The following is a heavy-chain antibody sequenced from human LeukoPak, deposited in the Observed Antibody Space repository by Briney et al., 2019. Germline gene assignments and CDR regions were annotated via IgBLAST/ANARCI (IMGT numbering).Heavy chain of an antibody. CDR3: ASLRFLEWFFGTTSEYYFDY. CDR2: IYYSGST. CDR1: GGSISSSSYY. V-gene: IGHV4-39*01. Sequence: SETLSLTCTVSGGSISSSSYYWGWIRQPPGKGLEWIGSIYYSGSTYYNPSLKSRVTISVDTSKDQFSLKLSSVTAADTAVYYCASLRFLEWFFGTTSEYYFDYWGQGTLVTVSS. D-gene: IGHD3-3*01. J-gene: IGHJ4*02.